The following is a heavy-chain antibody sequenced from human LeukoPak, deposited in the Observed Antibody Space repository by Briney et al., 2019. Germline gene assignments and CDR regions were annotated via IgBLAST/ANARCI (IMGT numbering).Heavy chain of an antibody. CDR3: ARGPYCSSTSCYRVYYYYYYMDV. J-gene: IGHJ6*03. Sequence: SQTLSLTCTVSGGSISSGGYYWSCIRQHPGKGLECIGYIYYSGCTYYNPSLKSRVTISVDTSKNQFSLKLSVLTAADTAVYYCARGPYCSSTSCYRVYYYYYYMDVWGKGTTVTVSS. CDR1: GGSISSGGYY. CDR2: IYYSGCT. D-gene: IGHD2-2*02. V-gene: IGHV4-31*03.